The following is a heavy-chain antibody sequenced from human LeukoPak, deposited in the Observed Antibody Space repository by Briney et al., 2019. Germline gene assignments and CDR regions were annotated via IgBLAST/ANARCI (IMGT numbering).Heavy chain of an antibody. CDR3: ARIGRPALTPDY. Sequence: AGGSLRLSCAASGFTVSSNYMSWVRQAPGKGLEWVSSISSSSSYIYYADSVKGRFTISRDNAKNSLYLQMNSLRAEDTAVYYCARIGRPALTPDYWGQGTLVTVSS. D-gene: IGHD4/OR15-4a*01. V-gene: IGHV3-21*01. J-gene: IGHJ4*02. CDR1: GFTVSSNY. CDR2: ISSSSSYI.